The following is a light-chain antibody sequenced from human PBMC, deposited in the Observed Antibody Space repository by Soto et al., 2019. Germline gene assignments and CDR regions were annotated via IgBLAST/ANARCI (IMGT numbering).Light chain of an antibody. CDR1: QSITAR. J-gene: IGKJ4*01. Sequence: DLQLTQSPSTLSATVADRVTITCRASQSITARLAWYHQKPGKAPKLLIYDASILERGVPSRFSGSGSGTEFTLTISSLQPDDFATYYCQQYNTFSLTFGGGTKVEIK. CDR3: QQYNTFSLT. CDR2: DAS. V-gene: IGKV1-5*01.